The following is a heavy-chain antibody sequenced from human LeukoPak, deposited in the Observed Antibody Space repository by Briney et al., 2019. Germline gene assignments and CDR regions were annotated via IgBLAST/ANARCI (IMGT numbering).Heavy chain of an antibody. Sequence: GGSLRLSCTASGFTFSRYWMSWVRQAPGKGLEWVTNIKQDESEKYYVDSVKGRFTISRDNAKNSLYLQMNSLIAEDTAVYYCARATVWEQQLVLGEFDYWGQGTLVTVSS. J-gene: IGHJ4*02. D-gene: IGHD6-13*01. CDR3: ARATVWEQQLVLGEFDY. CDR2: IKQDESEK. CDR1: GFTFSRYW. V-gene: IGHV3-7*01.